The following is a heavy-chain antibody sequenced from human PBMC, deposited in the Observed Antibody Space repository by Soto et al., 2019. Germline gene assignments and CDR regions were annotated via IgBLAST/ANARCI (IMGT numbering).Heavy chain of an antibody. V-gene: IGHV3-30*18. D-gene: IGHD5-12*01. CDR2: ISYDGSNK. J-gene: IGHJ4*02. CDR1: GFTSSSYG. CDR3: AKGLMATGDY. Sequence: PGGSLRLSCAASGFTSSSYGMHWVRQAPGKGLEWVAVISYDGSNKYYADSVKGRFTISRDNSKNTLYLQMNSLRAEDTAVYYCAKGLMATGDYWGQGTLVTVSS.